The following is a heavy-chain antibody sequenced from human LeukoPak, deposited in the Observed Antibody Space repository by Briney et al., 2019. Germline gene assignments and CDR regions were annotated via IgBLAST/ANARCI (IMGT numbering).Heavy chain of an antibody. Sequence: GGSLRLSCAASGFTFSSYGMSWVRQAPGKGLEWVSAISGSGGSTYYADSVKGRFTISRDNSKNTLYLQMNSLRAEDTAVYYCAKYKVVVVPAATDYWGQGTLVTVSS. J-gene: IGHJ4*02. CDR2: ISGSGGST. V-gene: IGHV3-23*01. D-gene: IGHD2-2*01. CDR1: GFTFSSYG. CDR3: AKYKVVVVPAATDY.